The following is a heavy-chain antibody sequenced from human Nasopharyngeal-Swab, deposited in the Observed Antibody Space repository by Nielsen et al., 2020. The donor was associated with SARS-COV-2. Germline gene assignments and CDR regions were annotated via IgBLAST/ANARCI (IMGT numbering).Heavy chain of an antibody. CDR2: IIPIFGTA. J-gene: IGHJ3*02. CDR1: GGTFSSYA. CDR3: ATVKTYYYDSSGDRGDAFDI. V-gene: IGHV1-69*06. Sequence: SVKVSCKASGGTFSSYAISWVRQAPGQGLEWMGGIIPIFGTANYAQKFQGRVTITADKSTSTAYMELSSLRSEDTAVYHCATVKTYYYDSSGDRGDAFDIWGQGTMVTVSS. D-gene: IGHD3-22*01.